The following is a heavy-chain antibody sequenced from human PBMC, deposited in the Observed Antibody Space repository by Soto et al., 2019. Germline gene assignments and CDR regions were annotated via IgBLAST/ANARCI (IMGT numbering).Heavy chain of an antibody. Sequence: QVQLQELGPGLVKPSQTLSLTCTVSGGSISSGGYYWSWIRQHPGKGLEWIGYIYYSGSTYYNPSLKSRVTISVDTSKNQFSLKLSSVTAADTAVYYCAREVLAYYDILTGYYPPGRYFDYWGQGTLVTVSS. CDR1: GGSISSGGYY. CDR2: IYYSGST. V-gene: IGHV4-31*03. CDR3: AREVLAYYDILTGYYPPGRYFDY. J-gene: IGHJ4*02. D-gene: IGHD3-9*01.